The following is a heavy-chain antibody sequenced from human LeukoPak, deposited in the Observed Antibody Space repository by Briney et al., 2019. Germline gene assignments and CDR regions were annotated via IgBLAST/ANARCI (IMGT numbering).Heavy chain of an antibody. D-gene: IGHD3-10*01. CDR1: GFTFSSYG. J-gene: IGHJ4*02. CDR2: ISYDGSNK. Sequence: GGSLRLSCAASGFTFSSYGMHWVRQAPGKGLEWVAVISYDGSNKYYADSVKGRFTISRDNSKNTLYLQMNSLRAEDTAVYYCAKEYYYGSGSYSFDYWGQGTLVTVSS. CDR3: AKEYYYGSGSYSFDY. V-gene: IGHV3-30*18.